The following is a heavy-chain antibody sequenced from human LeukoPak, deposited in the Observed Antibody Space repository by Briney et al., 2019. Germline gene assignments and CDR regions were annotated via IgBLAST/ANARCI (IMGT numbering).Heavy chain of an antibody. Sequence: GGSLRLSCAASGFTFSGSAMNWVRQAPGKGLEWVSYISSTGNTIYYADSVKGRFTISRDNAKNSLHLQMNSLRAEDTAFYYCARVTVSSGVDYWGQGTLVTVSS. CDR1: GFTFSGSA. CDR3: ARVTVSSGVDY. D-gene: IGHD4-11*01. V-gene: IGHV3-48*03. CDR2: ISSTGNTI. J-gene: IGHJ4*02.